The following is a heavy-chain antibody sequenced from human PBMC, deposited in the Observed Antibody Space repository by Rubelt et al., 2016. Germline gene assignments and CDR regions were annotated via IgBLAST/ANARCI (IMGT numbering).Heavy chain of an antibody. CDR1: GYPFATYA. V-gene: IGHV1-3*01. CDR2: IDAGNVDT. Sequence: QVQLVQSGAEVKRPGASVKVSCKAFGYPFATYAMHWVRQAPGPSLEWMGWIDAGNVDTKYSINLQGRVTFTRDTPASTAYMELSSLRSEDSAVYYCARFALPAVTTAYYYYVLDVWGQGTTVTVSS. CDR3: ARFALPAVTTAYYYYVLDV. J-gene: IGHJ6*01. D-gene: IGHD4-17*01.